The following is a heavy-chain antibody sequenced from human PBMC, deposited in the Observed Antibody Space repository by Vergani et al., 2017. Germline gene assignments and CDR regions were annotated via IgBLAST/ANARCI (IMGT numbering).Heavy chain of an antibody. J-gene: IGHJ4*02. CDR2: IYYSGST. Sequence: QVQLQQWGAGLLKPSETLSLTCAVYGGSFSGYYWSWIRQPPGKGLEWIGSIYYSGSTYYNPSLKSRVTISVDTSKNQLSLKLSSVTAADTAVYYCARHLIAAETYWGQGTLVTVSS. CDR3: ARHLIAAETY. V-gene: IGHV4-34*01. D-gene: IGHD6-13*01. CDR1: GGSFSGYY.